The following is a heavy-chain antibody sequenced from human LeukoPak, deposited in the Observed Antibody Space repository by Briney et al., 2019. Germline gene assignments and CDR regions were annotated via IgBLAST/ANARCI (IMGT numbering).Heavy chain of an antibody. V-gene: IGHV3-30-3*01. J-gene: IGHJ4*02. CDR1: GFTFSSYA. CDR3: ARILTIFGVVPEDY. Sequence: GGSLRLSRAASGFTFSSYAMHWVRQAPGKGLEWMAVISYDGSNKYYADSVKGRFTISRDNSKNTLYLQMNSLRAEDTAVYYCARILTIFGVVPEDYWGQGTLVTVSS. CDR2: ISYDGSNK. D-gene: IGHD3-3*01.